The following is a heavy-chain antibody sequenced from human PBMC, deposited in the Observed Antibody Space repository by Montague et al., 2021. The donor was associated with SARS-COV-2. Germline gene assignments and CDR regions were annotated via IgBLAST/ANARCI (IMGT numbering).Heavy chain of an antibody. V-gene: IGHV3-23*01. CDR2: ISDSGGST. CDR3: AKGGERITMIVVVITLADFGY. Sequence: SLRLSCAASGFTFSSYAMSWVRQAPGKGLEWVSGISDSGGSTYYADSVKSRFTISRDNSKNTLYLQMNSLRAEDTAVYYCAKGGERITMIVVVITLADFGYWGQGTLVTVSS. CDR1: GFTFSSYA. J-gene: IGHJ4*02. D-gene: IGHD3-22*01.